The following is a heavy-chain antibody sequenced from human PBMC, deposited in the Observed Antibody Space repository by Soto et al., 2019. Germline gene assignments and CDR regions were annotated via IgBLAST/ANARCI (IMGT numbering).Heavy chain of an antibody. D-gene: IGHD6-13*01. CDR3: ARDLLYSTRSTVRFDI. CDR1: GYTFTRHG. Sequence: QLVQSGVEVKKPGASVKVSCKASGYTFTRHGISWVRQAPGQGLEWMGWINTYNGNTNYVQKVQGRVTMTTETSTSTAYMELRSLRSDDTAVYYCARDLLYSTRSTVRFDIWGQGTMLTVSS. CDR2: INTYNGNT. J-gene: IGHJ3*02. V-gene: IGHV1-18*01.